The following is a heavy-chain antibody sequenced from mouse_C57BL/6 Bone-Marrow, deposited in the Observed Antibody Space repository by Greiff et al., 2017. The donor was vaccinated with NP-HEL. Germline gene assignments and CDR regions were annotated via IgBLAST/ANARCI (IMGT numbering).Heavy chain of an antibody. Sequence: VKLLESGAELVKPGASVKMSCKASGYTFTTYPIEWMKQNHGKSLEWIGNFHPYNDDTKYNEKFKGKATLTVEKSSSTVYLELSRLTSDDSAVYYCARGYYSNYGGYYAMDYWGQGTSVTVSS. D-gene: IGHD2-5*01. CDR1: GYTFTTYP. CDR2: FHPYNDDT. J-gene: IGHJ4*01. CDR3: ARGYYSNYGGYYAMDY. V-gene: IGHV1-47*01.